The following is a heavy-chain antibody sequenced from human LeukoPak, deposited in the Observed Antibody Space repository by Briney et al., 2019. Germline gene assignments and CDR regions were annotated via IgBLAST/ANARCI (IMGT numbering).Heavy chain of an antibody. V-gene: IGHV4-4*07. J-gene: IGHJ4*02. CDR3: ARHAPRGMIVRRGYYFDY. CDR2: IFISEST. Sequence: SETLSLTCTVSGGSITSYYWSWVRQPAGKGLEWIGRIFISESTNYNPSLKSRVTMSVDTSKNQFSLKLSSVTAADTAVYYCARHAPRGMIVRRGYYFDYWGQGTLVTVSS. D-gene: IGHD3-22*01. CDR1: GGSITSYY.